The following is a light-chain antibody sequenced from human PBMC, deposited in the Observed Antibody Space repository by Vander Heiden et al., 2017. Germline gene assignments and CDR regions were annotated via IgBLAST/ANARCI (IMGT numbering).Light chain of an antibody. V-gene: IGKV2-30*01. J-gene: IGKJ1*01. CDR1: QSLVYSDGNTY. Sequence: VVMTQSPLSLTVTLEQPAPISCRSSQSLVYSDGNTYWNWFLQRQGQSPRRLIYKVSSRDSGVPYRFSGSGSGTDCTLKISRVESEDVGVYYCRPGNHCPGVFGQGTQVDIK. CDR2: KVS. CDR3: RPGNHCPGV.